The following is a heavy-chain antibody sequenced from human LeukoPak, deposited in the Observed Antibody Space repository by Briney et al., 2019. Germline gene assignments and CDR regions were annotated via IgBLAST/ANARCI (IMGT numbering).Heavy chain of an antibody. CDR2: IYPGDSDT. V-gene: IGHV5-51*01. Sequence: GESLKISCQASGYSFTNYWIGWVRQMPGKGLEWMGVIYPGDSDTRYGPSFQGQVTISADKSISTAYLQWSSLKASDTAMYYCARQPIAAAGIGFDYWGQGTLVTVSS. CDR3: ARQPIAAAGIGFDY. CDR1: GYSFTNYW. D-gene: IGHD6-13*01. J-gene: IGHJ4*02.